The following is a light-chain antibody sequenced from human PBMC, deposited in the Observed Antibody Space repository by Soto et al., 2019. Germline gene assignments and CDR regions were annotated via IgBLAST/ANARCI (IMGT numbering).Light chain of an antibody. V-gene: IGLV1-44*01. Sequence: QSVLTQPPSASGTPGQRVTISCSGRSSNIGSNSVNWYQQFPGTAPKLLIYSSNQRPSGVPDRFSGSKSGTSASLAISGLQYEDEADYYCAAWDDSLNGPVFGGGTKLTVL. CDR1: SSNIGSNS. CDR2: SSN. CDR3: AAWDDSLNGPV. J-gene: IGLJ2*01.